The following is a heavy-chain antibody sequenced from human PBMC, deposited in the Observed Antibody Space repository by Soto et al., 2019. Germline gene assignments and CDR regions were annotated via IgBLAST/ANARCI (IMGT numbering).Heavy chain of an antibody. CDR1: GFTFSSYS. J-gene: IGHJ5*02. CDR3: ARDSDSSSWYWEMRWFDP. V-gene: IGHV3-21*01. D-gene: IGHD6-13*01. Sequence: EVQLVESGGGLVKPGGSLRLSCAASGFTFSSYSMNWVRQAPGKGLEWVSSISSSSSYIYYADSVKGRFTISRDNAKNSLYLQMNSLRAEDTAVYYCARDSDSSSWYWEMRWFDPWGQGTLVTVSS. CDR2: ISSSSSYI.